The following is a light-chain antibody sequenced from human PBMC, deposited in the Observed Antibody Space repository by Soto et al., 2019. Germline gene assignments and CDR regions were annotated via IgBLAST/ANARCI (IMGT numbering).Light chain of an antibody. V-gene: IGLV2-14*01. CDR3: SSYTTSSTPVV. J-gene: IGLJ2*01. Sequence: QSALTQPASVSGSPGQSITISCTGTSSDVGGYNYVSWYQQHPGKGPKLMIYEVSNRPSGVSNRFSGSKSGNTASQTISGLQAEDEADYYCSSYTTSSTPVVFGGGTKLTFL. CDR2: EVS. CDR1: SSDVGGYNY.